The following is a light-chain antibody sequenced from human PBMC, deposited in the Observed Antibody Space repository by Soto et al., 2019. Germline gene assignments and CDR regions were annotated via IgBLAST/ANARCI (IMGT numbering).Light chain of an antibody. CDR3: QQANSFPWT. V-gene: IGKV1-12*01. J-gene: IGKJ1*01. CDR1: QSISAW. Sequence: IQLGQSPSTLSACVGTRVSINCRASQSISAWLVWYQQKPGKAPKLLIYAASSLQSGVPSRFSGSGSGTDFTLTISSLQPEDFATYYCQQANSFPWTFGQVTKVAIK. CDR2: AAS.